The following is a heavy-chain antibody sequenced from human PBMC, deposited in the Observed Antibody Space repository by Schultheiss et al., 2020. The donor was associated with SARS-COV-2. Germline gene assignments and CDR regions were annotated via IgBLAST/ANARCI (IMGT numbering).Heavy chain of an antibody. J-gene: IGHJ4*02. D-gene: IGHD2-15*01. V-gene: IGHV3-15*01. CDR1: GFTFSNAW. CDR2: IKSKTDGGTT. CDR3: TTQPRGRCSGGSCTGPY. Sequence: GGSLRLSCAASGFTFSNAWMSWVRQAPGKGLEWVGRIKSKTDGGTTDYAAPVKGRFTISRDDSKNTLYLQMNSLKTEDTAVYYCTTQPRGRCSGGSCTGPYWGQGTLVTVSS.